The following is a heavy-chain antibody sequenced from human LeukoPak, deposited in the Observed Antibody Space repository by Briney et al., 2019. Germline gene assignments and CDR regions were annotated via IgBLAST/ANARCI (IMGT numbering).Heavy chain of an antibody. CDR3: ARSWREYYYDSSGYPDLNY. CDR1: GYTFTSYA. D-gene: IGHD3-22*01. J-gene: IGHJ4*02. CDR2: INTNTGNP. Sequence: VASVKVFCKASGYTFTSYAMNWVRQAPGQGLGWMGWINTNTGNPTYAQGFTGRFVFSLDTSVSTAYLQISSLKAEDTAVYYCARSWREYYYDSSGYPDLNYWGQGTLVTVSS. V-gene: IGHV7-4-1*02.